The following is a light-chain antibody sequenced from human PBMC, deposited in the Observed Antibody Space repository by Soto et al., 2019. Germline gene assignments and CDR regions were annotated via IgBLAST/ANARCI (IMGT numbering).Light chain of an antibody. J-gene: IGLJ2*01. V-gene: IGLV2-14*01. CDR3: GSYTTSNTVI. Sequence: QSVLTQPASVSGSPGQSITISCTGTSSDVGGSNYVSWYQQHPGKAPRLIIYEVSHRPSGVSNRFSGSRSGNTASLTISGLQAEDEADYYCGSYTTSNTVIFGGGTKLTVL. CDR1: SSDVGGSNY. CDR2: EVS.